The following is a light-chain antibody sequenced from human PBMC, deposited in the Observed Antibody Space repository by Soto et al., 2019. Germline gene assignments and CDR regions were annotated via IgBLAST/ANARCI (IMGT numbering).Light chain of an antibody. Sequence: QSALTQPPSVSGSPGQSVTISCTGTSSDVGSYNRVSWYQQPPGTAPKLMIYEVSNRPSGVPDRFSGSKSGNTASLTISGPQAKDEADYYCSSYTSSKLVVFGGGTKLTVL. V-gene: IGLV2-18*02. J-gene: IGLJ2*01. CDR2: EVS. CDR1: SSDVGSYNR. CDR3: SSYTSSKLVV.